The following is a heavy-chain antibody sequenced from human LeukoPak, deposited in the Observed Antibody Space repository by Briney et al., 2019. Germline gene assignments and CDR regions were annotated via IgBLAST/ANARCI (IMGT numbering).Heavy chain of an antibody. CDR3: AMTWGTGRTLDY. D-gene: IGHD1-1*01. CDR2: INHSGGT. V-gene: IGHV4-34*01. CDR1: GGSFSSDY. J-gene: IGHJ4*02. Sequence: SETLSLTCAVYGGSFSSDYWSWIRQPPGKGLEWIGEINHSGGTNYNPSLKSRVTISVDTSKNQFSLKLSSVTAADTAVYYCAMTWGTGRTLDYWGQGTLVTVSS.